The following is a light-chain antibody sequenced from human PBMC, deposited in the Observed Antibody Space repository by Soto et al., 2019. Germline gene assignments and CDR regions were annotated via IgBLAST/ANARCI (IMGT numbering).Light chain of an antibody. J-gene: IGLJ1*01. Sequence: QSALTQPASVSGSPGQSITVSCTGSSSDVGGYYYFSWYQQHPGKAPKVIIFEVNNRPSGVSDRFSGSQSGNTASLTISGLQAEDEADYYCSSYTSRNAASVFGTGTKLTVL. CDR3: SSYTSRNAASV. CDR1: SSDVGGYYY. CDR2: EVN. V-gene: IGLV2-14*01.